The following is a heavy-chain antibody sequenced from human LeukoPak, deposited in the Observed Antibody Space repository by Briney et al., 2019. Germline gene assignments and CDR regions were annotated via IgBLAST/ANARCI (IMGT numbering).Heavy chain of an antibody. CDR1: GFTFDDYA. CDR2: ISWNSGSI. J-gene: IGHJ4*02. CDR3: ATSYGDFREPFDY. Sequence: GGSLRLSCAASGFTFDDYAMHWVRQAPGKGLEWVSGISWNSGSIGYADSVKGRFTISRDNAKNSLYLQMSSLRAEDTALYYCATSYGDFREPFDYWGQGTLVTVSS. D-gene: IGHD4-17*01. V-gene: IGHV3-9*01.